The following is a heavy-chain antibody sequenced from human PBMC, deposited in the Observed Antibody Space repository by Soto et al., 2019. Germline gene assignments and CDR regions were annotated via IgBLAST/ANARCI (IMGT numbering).Heavy chain of an antibody. Sequence: PSETLSLTCSVYGGSSRAYHWSWIRQSPGEGLEWIGEFSYSGSLNHNPSLKRRVAVSLDTSTDHFSLTMTSVTAADTGVYFCAGGPRYWSFALWGRGTLVTVSS. CDR2: FSYSGSL. CDR3: AGGPRYWSFAL. CDR1: GGSSRAYH. J-gene: IGHJ2*01. V-gene: IGHV4-34*01. D-gene: IGHD1-20*01.